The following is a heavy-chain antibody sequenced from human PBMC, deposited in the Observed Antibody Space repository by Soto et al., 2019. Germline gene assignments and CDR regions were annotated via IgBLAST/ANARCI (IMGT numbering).Heavy chain of an antibody. CDR1: GYTFTSYG. CDR3: ARDLEGEGRTTGTDAFDI. D-gene: IGHD1-1*01. J-gene: IGHJ3*02. CDR2: ISAYNGNT. Sequence: APVKVSCKASGYTFTSYGISWVRQAPGQGLEWMGWISAYNGNTNYAQKLQGRVTMTTDTSTSTAYMELRSLRSDDTAVYYCARDLEGEGRTTGTDAFDIWGQGTMVTVSS. V-gene: IGHV1-18*01.